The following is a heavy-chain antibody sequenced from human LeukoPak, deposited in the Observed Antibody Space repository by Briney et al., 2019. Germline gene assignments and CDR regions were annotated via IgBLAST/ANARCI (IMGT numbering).Heavy chain of an antibody. CDR2: ISSIGSAI. J-gene: IGHJ4*02. D-gene: IGHD5-24*01. Sequence: GGSLRLSSAASGFTSSDYNMRSIPQAPGQGVERVSYISSIGSAIYYADSLKGRFTTSRDNAKNSLYLQVNSLRAEDTAVYYCARPEMGSIFSYDYWGQGTMVTVSS. V-gene: IGHV3-11*04. CDR3: ARPEMGSIFSYDY. CDR1: GFTSSDYN.